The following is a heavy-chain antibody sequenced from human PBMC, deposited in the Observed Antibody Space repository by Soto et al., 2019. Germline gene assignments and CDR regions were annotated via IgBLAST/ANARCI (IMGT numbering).Heavy chain of an antibody. CDR2: IYYSGST. CDR1: GGSISSGGYY. D-gene: IGHD5-18*01. Sequence: SETLSLTCTVSGGSISSGGYYWSWIRQHPGKGLEWIGYIYYSGSTYYNPSLKSRVTISVDTSKNQFSLKLSSVTAADTAVYYCATAMVTRGSGDILPVFDYWGQGTLVTVSS. J-gene: IGHJ4*02. CDR3: ATAMVTRGSGDILPVFDY. V-gene: IGHV4-31*03.